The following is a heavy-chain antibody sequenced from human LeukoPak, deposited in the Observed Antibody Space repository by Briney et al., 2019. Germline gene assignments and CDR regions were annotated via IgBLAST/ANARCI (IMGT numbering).Heavy chain of an antibody. CDR3: ARSNMDTAMITRSIGV. CDR2: ISSSSTYI. J-gene: IGHJ4*02. Sequence: GGSLRLSCAASGFTFSDYSMNWVRQAPGKGLEWVSSISSSSTYIFYADSLKGRFTISRDNAKNSLYLQMDNLRAEDTAVYYCARSNMDTAMITRSIGVWGQGTLVTASS. D-gene: IGHD5-18*01. V-gene: IGHV3-21*01. CDR1: GFTFSDYS.